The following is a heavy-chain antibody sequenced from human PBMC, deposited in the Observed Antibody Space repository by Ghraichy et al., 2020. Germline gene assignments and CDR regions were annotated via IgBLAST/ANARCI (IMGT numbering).Heavy chain of an antibody. CDR3: VRVNSAYGEACDL. CDR2: IWFDGSKQ. J-gene: IGHJ3*01. V-gene: IGHV3-33*01. Sequence: GGSLRLSCAASGFTFSNYGLQWVRQAPGKGLEWVALIWFDGSKQYYEDSVKGRFTISRDNSRKTLYLQMNNLSVEDTALYYCVRVNSAYGEACDLWGQGTLVSVSS. D-gene: IGHD5-12*01. CDR1: GFTFSNYG.